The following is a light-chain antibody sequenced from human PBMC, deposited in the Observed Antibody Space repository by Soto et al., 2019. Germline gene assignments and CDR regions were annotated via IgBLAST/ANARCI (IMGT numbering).Light chain of an antibody. V-gene: IGLV3-1*01. CDR3: QAWDSTTAI. CDR1: KLGDKY. Sequence: SYELTQPPSVSVSPGQTASITCSGDKLGDKYVCWYQQKPGQSPVLVIYEDRKRPSGIPERFSGSNSGNTATLTISGTQAMDEADYYCQAWDSTTAIFGGGTKVTVL. CDR2: EDR. J-gene: IGLJ2*01.